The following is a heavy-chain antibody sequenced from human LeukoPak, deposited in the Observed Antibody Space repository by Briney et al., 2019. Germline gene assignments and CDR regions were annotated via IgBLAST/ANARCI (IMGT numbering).Heavy chain of an antibody. Sequence: SETLSLTCTVSGGSISSSSYYWGWIRQPTGKGLEWIGSIYYSGSTYYNPSLKSRVTISVDTSKNQFSLKLSSVTAADTAVYYCARVVYGGSYPFRYNWFDPWGQGTLVTVSS. D-gene: IGHD1-26*01. CDR3: ARVVYGGSYPFRYNWFDP. V-gene: IGHV4-39*01. CDR1: GGSISSSSYY. J-gene: IGHJ5*02. CDR2: IYYSGST.